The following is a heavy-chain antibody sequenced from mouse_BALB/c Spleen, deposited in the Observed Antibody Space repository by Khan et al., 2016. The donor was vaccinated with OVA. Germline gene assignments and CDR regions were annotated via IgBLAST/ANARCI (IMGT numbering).Heavy chain of an antibody. Sequence: QIQLLQSGPELKKPGETVKISCKASGYTFTNYGMNWVKQAPGKDLMWMVWIITYTGEPTYADDFKGRFAFSLETSDSTSYLQFNNLTNEDTATYYCASVEYGYFDVWGEGTTVTVSS. CDR3: ASVEYGYFDV. J-gene: IGHJ1*01. V-gene: IGHV9-3-1*01. CDR2: IITYTGEP. CDR1: GYTFTNYG.